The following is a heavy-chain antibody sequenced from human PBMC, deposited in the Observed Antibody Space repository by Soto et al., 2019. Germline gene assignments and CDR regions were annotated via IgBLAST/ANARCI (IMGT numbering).Heavy chain of an antibody. CDR2: ISGSGGST. CDR1: GFTFSSYA. D-gene: IGHD2-8*01. J-gene: IGHJ4*02. Sequence: GGSLRLSCASSGFTFSSYAMSWVRQAPGKGLEWVSAISGSGGSTYYADSVKGRFTISRDNSKNTLYLQMNSLRAEDTAVYYCAKEAGYCTNGVCYQEYYFDHWGQGTLVTVSS. V-gene: IGHV3-23*01. CDR3: AKEAGYCTNGVCYQEYYFDH.